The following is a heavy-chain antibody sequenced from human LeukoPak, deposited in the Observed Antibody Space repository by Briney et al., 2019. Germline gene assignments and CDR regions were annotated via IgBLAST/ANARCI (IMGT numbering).Heavy chain of an antibody. CDR2: IGQDGTET. CDR3: AIPSSYDGSRYYHAY. V-gene: IGHV3-7*01. D-gene: IGHD3-22*01. J-gene: IGHJ4*02. Sequence: PGGSLRLSCAASGISFASYWVTWVRQAPGKGLEWVANIGQDGTETVYVGSVKGRFTISRDNARKLLFLQMTSLRADDTAVYYCAIPSSYDGSRYYHAYWGQGTLVSVSS. CDR1: GISFASYW.